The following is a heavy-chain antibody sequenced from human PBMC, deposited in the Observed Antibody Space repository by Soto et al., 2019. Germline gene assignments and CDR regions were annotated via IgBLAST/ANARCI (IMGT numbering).Heavy chain of an antibody. CDR2: IYHSGST. D-gene: IGHD2-15*01. V-gene: IGHV4-30-2*01. Sequence: SETLSLTCAVSGGSISSGGYSWSWIRQPPGKGLEWIGYIYHSGSTYYNPSLKSRVTISVDRSKNQFSLKLSSVTAADTAVYYCARGLGYCSGGSCYPGNWFDPWGQGTLVTVSS. CDR1: GGSISSGGYS. J-gene: IGHJ5*02. CDR3: ARGLGYCSGGSCYPGNWFDP.